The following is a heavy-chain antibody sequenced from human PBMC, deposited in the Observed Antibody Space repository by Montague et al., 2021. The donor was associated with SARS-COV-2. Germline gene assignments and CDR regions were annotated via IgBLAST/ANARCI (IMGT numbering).Heavy chain of an antibody. D-gene: IGHD3-10*01. CDR3: AKRGVLLWFGGAFDY. Sequence: SLRLSCAASGFTFSSYAMSWVRQAPGKGLEWVSAISGSGGSTYYADSVKGRFTISRDNSKNTLYLQMNSLRAEDTAVYYCAKRGVLLWFGGAFDYWGQGTLVTVSS. J-gene: IGHJ4*02. CDR1: GFTFSSYA. V-gene: IGHV3-23*01. CDR2: ISGSGGST.